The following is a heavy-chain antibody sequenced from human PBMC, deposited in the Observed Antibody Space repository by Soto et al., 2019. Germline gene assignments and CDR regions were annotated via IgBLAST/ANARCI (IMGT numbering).Heavy chain of an antibody. D-gene: IGHD6-13*01. Sequence: EVQLLESGGVLVQPGGSLRLSCAASGFTFSSYAMSWVRQAPGKGLEWVSAISGSGGSTYYADSVKGRFTSSRDNSKNSLYLQMNSLRAEDTAVYYCAYSSTPFDYWGQGTLVTVSS. J-gene: IGHJ4*02. CDR1: GFTFSSYA. CDR3: AYSSTPFDY. CDR2: ISGSGGST. V-gene: IGHV3-23*01.